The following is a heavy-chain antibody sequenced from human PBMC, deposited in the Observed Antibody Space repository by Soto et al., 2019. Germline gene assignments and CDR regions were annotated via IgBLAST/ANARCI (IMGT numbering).Heavy chain of an antibody. CDR3: ARVSGTTVGLGYYYYGMDV. Sequence: PGGSLRLSCLASGFIFRSYAMHWVRQAPGKGLEWVAVITYDGINGYYADSVRGRFAISRDNSKNTLYLQMNSLRPEDTAVYYCARVSGTTVGLGYYYYGMDVWGQGTTVTVSS. J-gene: IGHJ6*02. CDR2: ITYDGING. D-gene: IGHD1-7*01. CDR1: GFIFRSYA. V-gene: IGHV3-30*09.